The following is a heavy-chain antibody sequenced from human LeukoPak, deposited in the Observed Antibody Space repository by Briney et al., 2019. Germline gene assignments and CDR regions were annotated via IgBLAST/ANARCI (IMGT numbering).Heavy chain of an antibody. V-gene: IGHV3-23*01. D-gene: IGHD1-26*01. J-gene: IGHJ4*02. CDR1: GFTFSIYA. Sequence: PGGSLRRSCAPSGFTFSIYAMIWVRQAQGKGGEWVSAISNSGYGTYYADSVKGRFTISRDNSKNTLYLQMNSLRAEDTAVYYCAKLDSGSHSDYWGQGTLVTVSS. CDR3: AKLDSGSHSDY. CDR2: ISNSGYGT.